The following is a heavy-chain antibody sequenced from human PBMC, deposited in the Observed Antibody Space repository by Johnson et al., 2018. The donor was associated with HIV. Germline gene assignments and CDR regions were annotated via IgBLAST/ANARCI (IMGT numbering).Heavy chain of an antibody. CDR1: GFTFSAYW. CDR3: ARDGAIAGAATEALDL. D-gene: IGHD1-26*01. Sequence: VQLVESGGGLVQPGGSLRLSCVASGFTFSAYWMSWVRQAPGKGLEWVATTSFDERGKHYTDSVKGRFTISRDNSKNALYLQLNSLRPEDTAVYYCARDGAIAGAATEALDLWGQGTMVIVSS. CDR2: TSFDERGK. J-gene: IGHJ3*01. V-gene: IGHV3-7*04.